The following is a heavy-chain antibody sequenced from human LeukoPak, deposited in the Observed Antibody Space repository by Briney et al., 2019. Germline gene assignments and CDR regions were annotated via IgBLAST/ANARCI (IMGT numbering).Heavy chain of an antibody. CDR1: GVSFSGYY. CDR3: ARGARRFDILTGYYSFYPYYFDY. J-gene: IGHJ4*02. Sequence: SETLSLTCAVYGVSFSGYYWSWIRQPPGKGLEWIGEINHSGSTNYNPSLKSRVTISVDTSKNQFSLKLSSVTAADTAVYYCARGARRFDILTGYYSFYPYYFDYWGQGTLVTVSS. D-gene: IGHD3-9*01. CDR2: INHSGST. V-gene: IGHV4-34*01.